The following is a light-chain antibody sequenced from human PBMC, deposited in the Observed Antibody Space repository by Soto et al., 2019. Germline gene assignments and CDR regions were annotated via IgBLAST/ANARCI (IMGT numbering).Light chain of an antibody. CDR2: TTS. CDR1: QSIHTY. V-gene: IGKV1-39*01. Sequence: DLQMTQSPSSLSASVGDRVTITCRASQSIHTYVNWYQQKPGKAPKVLIYTTSNLQSGAPSRFSGSGSGTDFTLTISSLQPEDFATYYCQQSSRTPLTFGHGTRLEIK. CDR3: QQSSRTPLT. J-gene: IGKJ5*01.